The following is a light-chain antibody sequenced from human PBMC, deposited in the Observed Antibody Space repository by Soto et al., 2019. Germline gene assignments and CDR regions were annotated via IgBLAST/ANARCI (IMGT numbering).Light chain of an antibody. CDR1: QSVSSY. CDR3: QQRSNWTQVT. J-gene: IGKJ5*01. CDR2: DAA. V-gene: IGKV3-11*01. Sequence: IVLTQSPATLSVSPGERATLGCMSSQSVSSYLAWYQQKPGQAPTLLIYDAAHRATAIPARFSGSGSGTDFTLTISSLEPEDFAVYYCQQRSNWTQVTFGQGTRLEI.